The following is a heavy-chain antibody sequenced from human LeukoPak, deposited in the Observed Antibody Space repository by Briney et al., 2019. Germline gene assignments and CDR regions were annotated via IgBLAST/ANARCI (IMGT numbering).Heavy chain of an antibody. CDR3: AREGDGYNLPLHFDY. D-gene: IGHD5-24*01. CDR2: ISSSSTYI. J-gene: IGHJ4*02. V-gene: IGHV3-21*01. CDR1: GFSFSSDT. Sequence: GGSLRLSCAASGFSFSSDTMNWVRQAPGKGLEWVSSISSSSTYIYYADSVKGRFTISRDNAKNSLYLQMNSLRAEDTAVCYCAREGDGYNLPLHFDYWGQGTLVTVSS.